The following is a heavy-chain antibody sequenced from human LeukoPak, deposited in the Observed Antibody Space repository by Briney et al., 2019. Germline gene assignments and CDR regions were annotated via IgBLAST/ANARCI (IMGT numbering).Heavy chain of an antibody. D-gene: IGHD6-13*01. CDR1: GASISSSNW. CDR3: ATSSSSYPWYFDL. J-gene: IGHJ2*01. V-gene: IGHV4-4*02. Sequence: SETLSLTCAVSGASISSSNWWTWVRQPPGKGLEWIGEIYHSGSTNYNTSLKSRVTISVDKSKNQFSLKLSSVTAADTAVYYCATSSSSYPWYFDLWGRGTLVTVSS. CDR2: IYHSGST.